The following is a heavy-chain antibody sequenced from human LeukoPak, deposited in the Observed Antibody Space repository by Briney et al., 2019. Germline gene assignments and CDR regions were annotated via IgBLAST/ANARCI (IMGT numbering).Heavy chain of an antibody. Sequence: GRSLRLSCAASGFTFDDYAMHWVRRAPGKGLEWVSGISWNSGSIGYADSVKGRFTISRGNAKNSLYLQMNSLRAEDMALYYCAKGSRWLLFSDFDYWGQGTLVTVSS. V-gene: IGHV3-9*03. CDR1: GFTFDDYA. D-gene: IGHD2-15*01. J-gene: IGHJ4*02. CDR2: ISWNSGSI. CDR3: AKGSRWLLFSDFDY.